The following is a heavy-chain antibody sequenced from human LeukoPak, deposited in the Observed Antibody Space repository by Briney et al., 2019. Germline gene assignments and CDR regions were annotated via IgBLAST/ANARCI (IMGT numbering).Heavy chain of an antibody. V-gene: IGHV3-23*01. D-gene: IGHD4-17*01. Sequence: QSGGSLRLSCAASGFTFSSYSMNWVRQAPGKGLEWVSAISGSGGSTYYADSVKGRFTISRDNSKNTLYLQMNSLRAEDTAVYYCATYDYGDYVPSFDYWGQGTLVTVSS. CDR2: ISGSGGST. J-gene: IGHJ4*02. CDR1: GFTFSSYS. CDR3: ATYDYGDYVPSFDY.